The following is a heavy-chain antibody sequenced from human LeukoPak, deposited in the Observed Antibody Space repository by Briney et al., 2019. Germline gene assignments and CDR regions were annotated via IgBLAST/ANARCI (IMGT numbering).Heavy chain of an antibody. CDR1: GFTFNTYG. D-gene: IGHD1-26*01. CDR3: ARDPNKWELPIWYFDL. Sequence: GGSLRLSCAASGFTFNTYGMLWVRQAPGKGLEWVALIWYDGSNEYYAYSVKGRFTISRDNSRNTLYLQMNSLRAEGTAVYYCARDPNKWELPIWYFDLWGRGTLVTVSS. CDR2: IWYDGSNE. V-gene: IGHV3-33*01. J-gene: IGHJ2*01.